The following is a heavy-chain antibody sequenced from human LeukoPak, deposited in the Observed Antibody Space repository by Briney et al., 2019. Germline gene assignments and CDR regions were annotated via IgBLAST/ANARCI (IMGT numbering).Heavy chain of an antibody. V-gene: IGHV3-30-3*01. D-gene: IGHD4-17*01. Sequence: PGGSLRLSCAASGFTFSSYAMHWVRQAPGKGLEWVAVISYDGSNKYYADSVKGRFTISRDNSKNTLYLQMNSLRAEDTAVYYCAKSDYGDYAPSGYWGQGTLVTVSS. J-gene: IGHJ4*02. CDR2: ISYDGSNK. CDR3: AKSDYGDYAPSGY. CDR1: GFTFSSYA.